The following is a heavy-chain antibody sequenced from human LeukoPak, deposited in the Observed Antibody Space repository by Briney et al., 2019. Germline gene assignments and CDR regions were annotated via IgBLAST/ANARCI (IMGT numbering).Heavy chain of an antibody. J-gene: IGHJ3*02. Sequence: SVKVSCKASGGTFSSYAISWVRQAPGQGLEWMGGIIPIFGTANYAQKFQGRVTITADESTSTAYMELSSLRSEDTAVYYCAREGIKQQPRDRGGAFDIWGQGTMVTVSS. D-gene: IGHD6-13*01. CDR2: IIPIFGTA. V-gene: IGHV1-69*13. CDR3: AREGIKQQPRDRGGAFDI. CDR1: GGTFSSYA.